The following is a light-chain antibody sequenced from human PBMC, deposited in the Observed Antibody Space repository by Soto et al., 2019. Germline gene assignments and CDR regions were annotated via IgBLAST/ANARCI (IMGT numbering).Light chain of an antibody. CDR1: QSLLHSNGYNY. J-gene: IGKJ4*01. CDR2: LGS. CDR3: MQALQTPLT. V-gene: IGKV2-28*01. Sequence: DIVMTQSPLSLPVTPGEPASISCRSSQSLLHSNGYNYLDWYLQKAGQAPQLLIYLGSNRASGVPGRFSGSGSCTDFTLKISRVEAEDVGVYYCMQALQTPLTFGGGTKVEIK.